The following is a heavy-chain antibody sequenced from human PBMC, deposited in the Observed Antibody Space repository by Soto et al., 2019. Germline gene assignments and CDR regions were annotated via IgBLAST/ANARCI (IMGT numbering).Heavy chain of an antibody. J-gene: IGHJ4*02. D-gene: IGHD5-12*01. Sequence: QLQLQESGPGLVKPSETLPLTCTVSGGSISSSSYYWGWIRQPPGKGLEWIGSIYYSGSTYYNPSLKSRVTISVDTSKNQFSLKLSSVTAADTAVYYCASRGDIVATYDYWGQGTLVTVSS. CDR2: IYYSGST. V-gene: IGHV4-39*01. CDR1: GGSISSSSYY. CDR3: ASRGDIVATYDY.